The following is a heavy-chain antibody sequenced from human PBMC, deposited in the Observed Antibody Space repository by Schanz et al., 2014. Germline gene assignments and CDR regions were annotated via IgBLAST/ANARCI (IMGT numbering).Heavy chain of an antibody. V-gene: IGHV3-21*01. D-gene: IGHD1-7*01. Sequence: EVQLVESGGGLVKPGDSLRLSCAASGFTFSSYTMKWVRQAPGKGLEWVSSISSTSTYLYYADSVKGRFTISRDNSRNTLFLQMNSLRAEDTAVYYCVKDLGTATREGWAFASWGQGTLVTVSS. CDR3: VKDLGTATREGWAFAS. J-gene: IGHJ4*02. CDR1: GFTFSSYT. CDR2: ISSTSTYL.